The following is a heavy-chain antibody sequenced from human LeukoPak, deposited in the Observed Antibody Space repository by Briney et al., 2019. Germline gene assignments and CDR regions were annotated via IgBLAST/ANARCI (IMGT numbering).Heavy chain of an antibody. J-gene: IGHJ4*02. Sequence: TGGSLRLSCAASGFTFDDYAMHWVRQAPGKGLEWVSGISWNSGSIGYADSVKGRFTISRDNAKNSLYLQMNSLRAEDTALYYCAKGSMMGDYFDYWGQGTLVTVSS. V-gene: IGHV3-9*01. CDR3: AKGSMMGDYFDY. CDR2: ISWNSGSI. D-gene: IGHD3-22*01. CDR1: GFTFDDYA.